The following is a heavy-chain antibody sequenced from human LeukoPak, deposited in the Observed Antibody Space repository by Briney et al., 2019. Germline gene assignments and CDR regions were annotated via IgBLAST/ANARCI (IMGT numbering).Heavy chain of an antibody. D-gene: IGHD2-15*01. CDR2: ISSSSSYI. CDR1: GFTFSSYS. V-gene: IGHV3-21*01. Sequence: PGGSLRLSCAASGFTFSSYSMNWVRQAPGKGLEWVSSISSSSSYIYYADSVKGRFTISRDNAKNSLYLQMNSLRAEDTAVYYCARDAAPVAAIRGYFDYWGQGTLVTVSS. J-gene: IGHJ4*02. CDR3: ARDAAPVAAIRGYFDY.